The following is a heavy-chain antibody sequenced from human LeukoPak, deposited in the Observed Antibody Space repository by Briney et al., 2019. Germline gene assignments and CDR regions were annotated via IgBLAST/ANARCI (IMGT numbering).Heavy chain of an antibody. CDR1: GGSVSSGNYY. CDR2: IHYSGTT. J-gene: IGHJ4*02. CDR3: ARFGTSSSRFFDQ. D-gene: IGHD6-6*01. Sequence: SETLSLTCTVSGGSVSSGNYYWSWIRQPPGKGLEWIGYIHYSGTTNYYPSLKSRVTIALDTSKNQFSPKLNSVTAADTAVYYCARFGTSSSRFFDQWGQGTLVTVSS. V-gene: IGHV4-61*01.